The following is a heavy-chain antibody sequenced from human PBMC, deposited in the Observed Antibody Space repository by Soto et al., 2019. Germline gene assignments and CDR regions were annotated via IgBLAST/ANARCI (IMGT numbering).Heavy chain of an antibody. Sequence: GGSLRLSCAASGFTFSSFDMQWVRQATGKGLEWVSAIGTAGDTYYPGSVKGRFTISRENAKNSLYLQMNSLRAGDTAVYYCARSPPGGYHYYYGMDVWGQGTTVTVSS. V-gene: IGHV3-13*04. CDR2: IGTAGDT. J-gene: IGHJ6*02. D-gene: IGHD3-22*01. CDR1: GFTFSSFD. CDR3: ARSPPGGYHYYYGMDV.